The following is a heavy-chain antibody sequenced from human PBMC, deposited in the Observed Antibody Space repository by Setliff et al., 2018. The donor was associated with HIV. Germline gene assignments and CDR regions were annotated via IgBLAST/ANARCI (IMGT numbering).Heavy chain of an antibody. D-gene: IGHD4-17*01. CDR3: ASFFVTTVTNQDY. Sequence: TSETLSLTCSVSGGSIGIHYWSWIRQPPGKGLEWIGTVYYDGSTIYDPSLRSRVTMSVDTSKDQFSLRLYSVTAADTAVYFCASFFVTTVTNQDYWGQGTLVTVSS. J-gene: IGHJ4*02. CDR2: VYYDGST. CDR1: GGSIGIHY. V-gene: IGHV4-59*03.